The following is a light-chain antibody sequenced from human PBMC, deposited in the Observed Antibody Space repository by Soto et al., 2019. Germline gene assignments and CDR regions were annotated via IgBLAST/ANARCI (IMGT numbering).Light chain of an antibody. Sequence: QSALTQPASVSGSPGQSITISCTGTSSDVGGYNYVSWYQQHPGKAPKLMIYEVSNRPSGVSNRFSGSKSGNTASLTISGRQAEEEDYYYCSSYTSSSTIGVFGGGTKLTVL. J-gene: IGLJ2*01. CDR2: EVS. CDR1: SSDVGGYNY. CDR3: SSYTSSSTIGV. V-gene: IGLV2-14*01.